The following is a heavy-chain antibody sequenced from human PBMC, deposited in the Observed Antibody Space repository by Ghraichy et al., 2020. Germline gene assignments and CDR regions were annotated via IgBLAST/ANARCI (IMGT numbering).Heavy chain of an antibody. CDR3: ARGFDAYYGLDV. Sequence: GESLNISCAASGFTFSTYWLNWVRQAPGKGQEWVANIKQDGSEKYSVDSVKGRFTISRDDTKNSLFLQMDSLRAEDTAVYYCARGFDAYYGLDVWGQGTTVTVSS. CDR2: IKQDGSEK. CDR1: GFTFSTYW. J-gene: IGHJ6*02. V-gene: IGHV3-7*04. D-gene: IGHD3-3*01.